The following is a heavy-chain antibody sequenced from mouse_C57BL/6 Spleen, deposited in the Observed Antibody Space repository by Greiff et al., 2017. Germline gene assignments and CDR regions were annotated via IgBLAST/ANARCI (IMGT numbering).Heavy chain of an antibody. CDR3: ASYYGSSKDWFAY. J-gene: IGHJ3*01. Sequence: VQLQQSGPELVKPGASVKISCKASGYAFSSSWMNWVKQRPGKGLEWIGRIYPGDGDTNYNGKFKGKATLTADKSSSTAYMQLSSLTSEDSAVYFCASYYGSSKDWFAYWGQGTLVTVSA. CDR1: GYAFSSSW. CDR2: IYPGDGDT. V-gene: IGHV1-82*01. D-gene: IGHD1-1*01.